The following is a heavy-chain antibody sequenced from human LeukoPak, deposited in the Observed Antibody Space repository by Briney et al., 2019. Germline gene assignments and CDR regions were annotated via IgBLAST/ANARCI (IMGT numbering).Heavy chain of an antibody. J-gene: IGHJ4*02. CDR1: GGSFSGYY. D-gene: IGHD3-22*01. V-gene: IGHV4-30-4*01. CDR2: IYYSGST. CDR3: ARGAGIVVVTSFDY. Sequence: SETLSLTCAVYGGSFSGYYWSWIRQPPGKGLEWIGYIYYSGSTYYNPSLKSRVTISVDTSKNQFSLKLSSVTAADTAVYYCARGAGIVVVTSFDYWGQGTLVTVSS.